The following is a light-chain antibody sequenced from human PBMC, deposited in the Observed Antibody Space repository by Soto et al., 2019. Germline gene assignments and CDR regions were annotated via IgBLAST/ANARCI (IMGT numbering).Light chain of an antibody. CDR3: QHYKSYFFT. CDR2: DAS. V-gene: IGKV1-5*01. CDR1: QSVSSW. J-gene: IGKJ3*01. Sequence: DIQMTQSPSTLSASVGDRVTITCRASQSVSSWLAWYQQKPGKAPKLLIYDASSLESGGPSRFSGSGSGTEFTLTISSLQPDDFATYYCQHYKSYFFTFGPGPKVEIK.